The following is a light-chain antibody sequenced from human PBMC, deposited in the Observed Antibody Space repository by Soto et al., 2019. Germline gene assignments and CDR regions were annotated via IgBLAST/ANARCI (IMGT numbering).Light chain of an antibody. V-gene: IGKV3-20*01. CDR2: GAS. CDR1: ESVSSIY. J-gene: IGKJ5*01. CDR3: QQYGTSPRSIT. Sequence: EIVLTQSPGTLSLSPGERATLSCRASESVSSIYVAWYQQKPGQAPTLLIYGASTRATGIPDRFSGGGSGTDFTLTINKLEPEDFAVYYCQQYGTSPRSITFGQGTRLEIK.